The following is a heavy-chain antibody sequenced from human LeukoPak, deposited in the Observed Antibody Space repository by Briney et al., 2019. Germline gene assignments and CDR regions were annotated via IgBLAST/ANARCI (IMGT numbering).Heavy chain of an antibody. CDR1: GGSISSGSYY. V-gene: IGHV4-39*01. Sequence: SETLSLTCTVSGGSISSGSYYWGWIRQPPGKGLEWIGSIYYSGSTYYNPSLKSRVTISVDTSKNQFSLKLSSVTAADTAVYYCVSLVAGLAWWGQGTLVTVSS. D-gene: IGHD6-19*01. CDR2: IYYSGST. J-gene: IGHJ4*02. CDR3: VSLVAGLAW.